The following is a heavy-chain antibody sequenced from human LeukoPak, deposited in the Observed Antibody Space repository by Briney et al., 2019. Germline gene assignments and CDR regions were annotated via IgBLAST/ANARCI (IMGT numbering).Heavy chain of an antibody. CDR3: ARAPRHSIAAAGSSIDY. CDR2: IYHSGST. Sequence: PSGTLSLTRAVSGGSISSSNWWSWVRQPPGKGLEWIGEIYHSGSTNYNPSLKSRVTISVDKSKNQFSLKLSSVTAADTAVYYCARAPRHSIAAAGSSIDYWGQGTLVTVSS. D-gene: IGHD6-13*01. J-gene: IGHJ4*02. CDR1: GGSISSSNW. V-gene: IGHV4-4*02.